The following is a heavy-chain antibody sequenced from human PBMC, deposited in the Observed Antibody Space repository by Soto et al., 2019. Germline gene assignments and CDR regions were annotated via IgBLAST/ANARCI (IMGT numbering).Heavy chain of an antibody. CDR3: AREYTAWPLAYGLDV. CDR1: GFTFSMYW. CDR2: INDDGSHT. V-gene: IGHV3-74*01. D-gene: IGHD2-2*02. Sequence: VSLVRSCAVSGFTFSMYWMHWVRQVPAKGPEWVARINDDGSHTNYADSVKGRFTISRDNAKNTLYLQMNDLRAEDTAVYYCAREYTAWPLAYGLDVWGQGTTVTVSS. J-gene: IGHJ6*02.